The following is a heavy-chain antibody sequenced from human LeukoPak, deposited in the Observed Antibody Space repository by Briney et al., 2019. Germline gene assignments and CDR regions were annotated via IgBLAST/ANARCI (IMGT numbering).Heavy chain of an antibody. Sequence: ASVKVSCKASGYTFTSYAMHWVRQAPGQRLEWMGWINAGNGNTKYSQKFQGRVTITRDTSASTAYMELSSLRSEDTAVYYCAREITYYYGSGSYGELFDYWGQGTLVTVSS. D-gene: IGHD3-10*01. J-gene: IGHJ4*02. CDR3: AREITYYYGSGSYGELFDY. CDR1: GYTFTSYA. V-gene: IGHV1-3*01. CDR2: INAGNGNT.